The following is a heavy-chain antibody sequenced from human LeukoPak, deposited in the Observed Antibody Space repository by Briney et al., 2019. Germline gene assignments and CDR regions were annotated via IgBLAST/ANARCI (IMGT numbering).Heavy chain of an antibody. J-gene: IGHJ6*03. Sequence: PSGTLSLTCTVSGGSISSYYWSWIRQPPGKGLEWIGYIYYSGSTNYNPSLKSRVTISVDTSKNQFSLKLSSVTAADTAVYYCARVANCSGGSCYYYYYYYYMDVWGKGTTVTVSS. CDR3: ARVANCSGGSCYYYYYYYYMDV. CDR2: IYYSGST. V-gene: IGHV4-59*01. CDR1: GGSISSYY. D-gene: IGHD2-15*01.